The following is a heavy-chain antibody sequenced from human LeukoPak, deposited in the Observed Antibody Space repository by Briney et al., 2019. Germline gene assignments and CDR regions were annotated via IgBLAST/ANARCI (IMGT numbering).Heavy chain of an antibody. CDR1: GFSVSRNY. J-gene: IGHJ6*02. CDR2: ISSGGST. D-gene: IGHD3/OR15-3a*01. CDR3: ATRGLSGYYYGMDV. Sequence: GGSLRLSCAASGFSVSRNYMSWARLAPGKGLERVSIISSGGSTHYADSVKGRFAISRDNSKNTVCLQMNSLRAEDTAVYYCATRGLSGYYYGMDVWGQGTTVTVSS. V-gene: IGHV3-66*01.